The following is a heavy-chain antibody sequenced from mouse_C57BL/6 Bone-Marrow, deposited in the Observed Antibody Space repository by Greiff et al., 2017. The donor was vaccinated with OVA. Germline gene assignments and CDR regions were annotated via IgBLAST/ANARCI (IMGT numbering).Heavy chain of an antibody. V-gene: IGHV5-4*01. D-gene: IGHD2-2*01. Sequence: EVKLVESGGGLVKPGGSLKLSCAASGFTFSSYAMSWVRQTPEKRLEWVATISDGGSYTYYPDNVKGRFTISRDNAKNNLYLQMSHLKSEDTAMYYCARDINYGYDGWYFDVWGTGTTVTVSS. J-gene: IGHJ1*03. CDR1: GFTFSSYA. CDR2: ISDGGSYT. CDR3: ARDINYGYDGWYFDV.